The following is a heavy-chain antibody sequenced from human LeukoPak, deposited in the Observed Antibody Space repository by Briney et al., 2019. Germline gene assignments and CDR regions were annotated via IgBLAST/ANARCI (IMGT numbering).Heavy chain of an antibody. CDR2: IYSGGST. CDR1: GFTVSSNY. Sequence: GGSLRLSWAASGFTVSSNYMSWVRQAQGKGLEWVSVIYSGGSTYYADSVKGRFTISRDNSKQTLYLQMNSLRAEDTGVYYCARDGGYCSGGSCYWGQGALVTVSS. D-gene: IGHD2-15*01. J-gene: IGHJ4*02. V-gene: IGHV3-66*02. CDR3: ARDGGYCSGGSCY.